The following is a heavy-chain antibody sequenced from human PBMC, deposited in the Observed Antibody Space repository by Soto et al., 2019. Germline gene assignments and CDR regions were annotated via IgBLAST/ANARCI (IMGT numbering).Heavy chain of an antibody. Sequence: QVQLVQSGAEVKKPGASVKVSCKASAYTFTSYAMHWVRQAPGQRLEWMGWINAGNGNTKYSQKFQGRVTITRDTSASTAYMELSSLRSEDTAVYYCARGNYYGWGRCSRLDYWGQGTLVTVSS. V-gene: IGHV1-3*01. D-gene: IGHD3-10*01. CDR2: INAGNGNT. CDR3: ARGNYYGWGRCSRLDY. CDR1: AYTFTSYA. J-gene: IGHJ4*02.